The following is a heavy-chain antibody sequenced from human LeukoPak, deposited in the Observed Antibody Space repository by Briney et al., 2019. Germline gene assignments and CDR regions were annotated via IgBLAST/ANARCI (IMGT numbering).Heavy chain of an antibody. V-gene: IGHV3-23*01. Sequence: PGGSLRLSCAASGFTFSSYAMSWVRPAPGKGLEWVSAISGSAGSTYYANSVKGRFTVSRDNTKNTLYLQMNSLRAEDTAVYYCAKRGTGSCWYGGFDYWGQGTLVTVSS. CDR2: ISGSAGST. CDR1: GFTFSSYA. J-gene: IGHJ4*02. CDR3: AKRGTGSCWYGGFDY. D-gene: IGHD6-13*01.